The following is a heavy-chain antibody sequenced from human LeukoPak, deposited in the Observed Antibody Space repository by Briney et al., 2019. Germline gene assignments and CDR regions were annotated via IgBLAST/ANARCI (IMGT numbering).Heavy chain of an antibody. Sequence: SQTLSLTCTVSGGSISRGDYYWSWIRQPPGKGLVWLGYIYYSGSTYYNPSLKSRVTISVDTYKNQFSLKLCSVTAADTAVYYCARWCTSCYTIQTWGQGTLVTVSS. CDR1: GGSISRGDYY. J-gene: IGHJ5*02. D-gene: IGHD2-2*02. CDR2: IYYSGST. CDR3: ARWCTSCYTIQT. V-gene: IGHV4-30-4*08.